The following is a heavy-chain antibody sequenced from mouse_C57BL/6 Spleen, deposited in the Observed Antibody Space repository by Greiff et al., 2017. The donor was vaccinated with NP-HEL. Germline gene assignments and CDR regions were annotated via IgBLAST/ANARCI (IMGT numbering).Heavy chain of an antibody. Sequence: EVQLQQSGPVLVKPGASVKMSCKASGYTFTDYYMNWVKQSHGKSLEWIGVINPYNGGTSYNQKFKGKATLTVDKSSSTAYMELNSLTSEDSAVYYCARRDYTKGNYFDYWGQGTTLTVSS. CDR3: ARRDYTKGNYFDY. CDR1: GYTFTDYY. J-gene: IGHJ2*01. V-gene: IGHV1-19*01. D-gene: IGHD2-12*01. CDR2: INPYNGGT.